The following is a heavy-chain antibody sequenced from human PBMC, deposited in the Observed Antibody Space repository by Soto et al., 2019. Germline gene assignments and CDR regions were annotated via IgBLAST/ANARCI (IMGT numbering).Heavy chain of an antibody. Sequence: EVQLLESGGGLVQPGGSLRLSCAASGFTFSSYAMSWVRQAPGKGLEWVSAISGSGGSTYYADSVKGRFTISRDNSKNTLYLQMNSLRAEDTAVYYCAKDALPESDQDYYYYGMDVWGQGTTVTVSS. V-gene: IGHV3-23*01. J-gene: IGHJ6*02. D-gene: IGHD2-21*01. CDR3: AKDALPESDQDYYYYGMDV. CDR2: ISGSGGST. CDR1: GFTFSSYA.